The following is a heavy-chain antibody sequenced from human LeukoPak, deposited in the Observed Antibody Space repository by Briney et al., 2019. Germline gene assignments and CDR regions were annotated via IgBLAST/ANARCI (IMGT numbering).Heavy chain of an antibody. CDR1: GFPLSSYS. V-gene: IGHV3-48*01. Sequence: AGYLRLSCAASGFPLSSYSINWVRQAPGEGIEWVSYISSSGTAIYYRDSVKGRFTVARYTGTNSMFLRMNRPRAKGTAFCWCVSVKASYFDYWGQGALVTVSS. J-gene: IGHJ4*02. CDR2: ISSSGTAI. D-gene: IGHD1-26*01. CDR3: VSVKASYFDY.